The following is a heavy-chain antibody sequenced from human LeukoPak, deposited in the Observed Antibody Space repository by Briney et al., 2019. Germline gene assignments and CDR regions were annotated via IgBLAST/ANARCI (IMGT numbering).Heavy chain of an antibody. CDR2: ISSNGGST. CDR3: VKGPWGSDYELSDKYYFDY. D-gene: IGHD3-16*01. V-gene: IGHV3-64D*09. CDR1: GFTFSSYA. Sequence: GGSLRLSCPASGFTFSSYAMHWVRQAPGKGLEYVSAISSNGGSTYYADSVKGRFTISRDNSKNTLYLQMSSLRAEDTAVYYCVKGPWGSDYELSDKYYFDYWGQGTLVTVSS. J-gene: IGHJ4*02.